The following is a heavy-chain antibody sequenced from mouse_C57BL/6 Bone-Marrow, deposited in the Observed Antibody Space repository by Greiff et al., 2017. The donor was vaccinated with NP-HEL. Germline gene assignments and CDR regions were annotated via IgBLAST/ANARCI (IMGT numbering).Heavy chain of an antibody. D-gene: IGHD1-1*01. CDR1: GYTFTSYG. J-gene: IGHJ3*01. Sequence: VKVVESGAELARPGASVKLSCKASGYTFTSYGISWVKQRTGQGLEWIGEIYPRSGNTYYNEKFKGKATLTADKSSSTAYMELRSLTSEDSAVYFCARRGYYGSRAWFAYWGQGTLVTVSA. CDR3: ARRGYYGSRAWFAY. CDR2: IYPRSGNT. V-gene: IGHV1-81*01.